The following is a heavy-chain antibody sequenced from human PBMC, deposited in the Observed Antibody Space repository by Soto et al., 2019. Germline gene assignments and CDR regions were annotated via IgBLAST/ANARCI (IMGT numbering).Heavy chain of an antibody. D-gene: IGHD4-17*01. Sequence: QVQLQESGPGLVKPSQTLSLTCTVSGGSISSGGYYWSWIRQHPGKGAECIGYVYYSGSTYYNPSLKSRVTMSVDTSKNPFSLKMSYVTAADTAVYYCARGFYTVTNWFDPWGQGTLVTVSS. CDR3: ARGFYTVTNWFDP. V-gene: IGHV4-31*03. J-gene: IGHJ5*02. CDR1: GGSISSGGYY. CDR2: VYYSGST.